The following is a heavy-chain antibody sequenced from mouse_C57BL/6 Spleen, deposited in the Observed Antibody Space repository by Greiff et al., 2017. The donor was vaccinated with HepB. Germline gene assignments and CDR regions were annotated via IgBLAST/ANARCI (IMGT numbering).Heavy chain of an antibody. CDR3: ARWGYDRAY. D-gene: IGHD2-2*01. V-gene: IGHV1-52*01. CDR2: IDPSDSET. CDR1: GYTFTSYW. Sequence: QVQLQQPGAELVRPGSSVKLSCKASGYTFTSYWMHWVKQRPIQGLEWIGNIDPSDSETHYNQKFKDKATLTADKSSSTAYMQLSSLTSEDSAVYYCARWGYDRAYWGQGTLVTVSA. J-gene: IGHJ3*01.